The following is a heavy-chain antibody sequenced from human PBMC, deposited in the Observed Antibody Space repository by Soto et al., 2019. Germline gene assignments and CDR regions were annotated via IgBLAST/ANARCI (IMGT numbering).Heavy chain of an antibody. CDR1: GFTFSENW. CDR3: ARLRSGY. V-gene: IGHV3-7*01. Sequence: PGGSLRLSCAASGFTFSENWMNWVRQAPGKGLEWVANIKQDGSEKHYVDSVKGRFTISRDNAKNSLYLQMNSLRVEDTAVYYCARLRSGYWGQGTLVTVSS. D-gene: IGHD3-16*02. J-gene: IGHJ4*02. CDR2: IKQDGSEK.